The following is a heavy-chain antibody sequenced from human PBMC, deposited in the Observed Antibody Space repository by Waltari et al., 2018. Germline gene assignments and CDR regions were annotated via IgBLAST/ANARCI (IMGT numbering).Heavy chain of an antibody. CDR3: TKDSYTYGIDS. D-gene: IGHD3-16*01. CDR2: ITSGGFDM. Sequence: EVQLLVFWGVLVQPGVYLRLSCSTSGFPFQYYAMSWVRQAPGKGLEWVAGITSGGFDMFYADSVQGRFTISRDNSKNILYLQMNSLRAEDTAIFFCTKDSYTYGIDSWGRGTLVTVSS. J-gene: IGHJ4*02. CDR1: GFPFQYYA. V-gene: IGHV3-23*01.